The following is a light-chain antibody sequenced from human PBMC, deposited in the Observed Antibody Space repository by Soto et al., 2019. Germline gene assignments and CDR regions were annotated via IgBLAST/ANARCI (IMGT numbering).Light chain of an antibody. CDR2: GAS. Sequence: EMVLTQSPGTLSLSPGERATLACRASQSVASRHLAWYQQKPGQAPRLLIYGASSRATGIPDRFSGGGSGTDCTLTISRLEPDDFAVYYCQLVGTSWLTFGPGTKVDIK. V-gene: IGKV3-20*01. CDR3: QLVGTSWLT. CDR1: QSVASRH. J-gene: IGKJ3*01.